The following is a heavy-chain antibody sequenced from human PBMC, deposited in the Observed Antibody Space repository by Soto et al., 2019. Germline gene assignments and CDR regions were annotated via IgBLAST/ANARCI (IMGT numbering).Heavy chain of an antibody. CDR1: GGSISSSSYY. V-gene: IGHV4-39*01. CDR2: IYYSGST. J-gene: IGHJ4*02. Sequence: QLQLQESGPGLVKPSETLSLTCTVSGGSISSSSYYWGWIRQPPGKGLEWIGSIYYSGSTYYNPSLKSRVTISVDTSKNQFSLKLSSVTAADTAVYYCARARRGWFGELLAMFFDYWGQGTLVTVSS. D-gene: IGHD3-10*01. CDR3: ARARRGWFGELLAMFFDY.